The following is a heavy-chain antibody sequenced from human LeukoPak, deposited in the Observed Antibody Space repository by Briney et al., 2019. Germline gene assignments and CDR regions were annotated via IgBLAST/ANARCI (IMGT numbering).Heavy chain of an antibody. CDR1: GFTFSTYS. D-gene: IGHD1-7*01. J-gene: IGHJ4*02. Sequence: GGSLRLSCAASGFTFSTYSMNWVRQAPGKGLEWVSSISSSSSYIYYADSVKGRFTISRDNSKNTLYLQMNSLRAEDTAVYYCWGTTRWYFDYWGQGTLVTVSS. V-gene: IGHV3-21*04. CDR3: WGTTRWYFDY. CDR2: ISSSSSYI.